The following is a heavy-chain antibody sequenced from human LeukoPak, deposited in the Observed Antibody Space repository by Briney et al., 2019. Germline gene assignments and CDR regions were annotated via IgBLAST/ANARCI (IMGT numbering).Heavy chain of an antibody. Sequence: GRSLRLSCAASRFTFSSYDMHWVRKAPGKGLEWVAVISYDGSNKYYADSVKGRFAISRDNSKNTVYLQMNSLRVEDTAVYYCARANTPFADYWGQGTLVTVSS. CDR1: RFTFSSYD. V-gene: IGHV3-30*09. J-gene: IGHJ4*02. CDR2: ISYDGSNK. D-gene: IGHD2-2*02. CDR3: ARANTPFADY.